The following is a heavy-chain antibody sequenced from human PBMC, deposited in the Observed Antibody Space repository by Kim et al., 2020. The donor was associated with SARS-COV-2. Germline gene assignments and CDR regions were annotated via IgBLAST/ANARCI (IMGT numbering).Heavy chain of an antibody. CDR3: ARKFTIFGVGTDDAFDI. CDR2: ISSSSSYI. Sequence: GGSLRLSCAASGFTFSSYSMNWVRQAPGKGLEWVSSISSSSSYIYYADSVKGRFTISRDNAKNSLYLQMNSLRAEDTAVYYCARKFTIFGVGTDDAFDIWGQGTMVTVSS. D-gene: IGHD3-3*01. V-gene: IGHV3-21*01. J-gene: IGHJ3*02. CDR1: GFTFSSYS.